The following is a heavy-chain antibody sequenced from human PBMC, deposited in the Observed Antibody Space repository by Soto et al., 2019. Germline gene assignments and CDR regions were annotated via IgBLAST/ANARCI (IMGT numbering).Heavy chain of an antibody. CDR2: LNSVSDGGRA. D-gene: IGHD1-26*01. Sequence: LKESGPGLVKPSETLSLTCNVSGVLVSSCDYFWGWIRQPPGKGLEWVGRLNSVSDGGRAEYTAAVQDSFTTSSDDSKNMLSLQIKSLKAEDTGVYFCTTMRWELWINDWGQGTLVTVSS. V-gene: IGHV3-15*01. CDR3: TTMRWELWIND. J-gene: IGHJ4*02. CDR1: GVLVSSCDYF.